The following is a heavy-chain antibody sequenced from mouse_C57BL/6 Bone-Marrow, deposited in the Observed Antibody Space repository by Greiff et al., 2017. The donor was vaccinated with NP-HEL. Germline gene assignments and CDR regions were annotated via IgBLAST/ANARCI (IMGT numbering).Heavy chain of an antibody. CDR2: ISDGGSYT. CDR1: GFTFSSYA. Sequence: DVKLVESGGGLVKPGGSLKLSCAASGFTFSSYAMSWVRQTPEKRLEWVATISDGGSYTYYPDNVKGRFTISRDNAKNNLYLQISHLKSEDTAMYFWARGCGCSNWGDLDVWGTGTTVTVSS. D-gene: IGHD2-5*01. V-gene: IGHV5-4*03. CDR3: ARGCGCSNWGDLDV. J-gene: IGHJ1*03.